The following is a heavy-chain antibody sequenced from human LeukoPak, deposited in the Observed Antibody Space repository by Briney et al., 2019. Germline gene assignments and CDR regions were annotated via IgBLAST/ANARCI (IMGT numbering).Heavy chain of an antibody. J-gene: IGHJ5*02. D-gene: IGHD3-3*01. V-gene: IGHV1-24*01. Sequence: ASVTVSFTVSVYTLTELSMHWVRQAPGKGREWRGGFDPEDGETIYAQKFQGRVTMTEDTSTDTAYMELSSLRSEDTAVYYCATDGRAGDFWSGYFPTNWFDPWGQGTLVTVSS. CDR3: ATDGRAGDFWSGYFPTNWFDP. CDR1: VYTLTELS. CDR2: FDPEDGET.